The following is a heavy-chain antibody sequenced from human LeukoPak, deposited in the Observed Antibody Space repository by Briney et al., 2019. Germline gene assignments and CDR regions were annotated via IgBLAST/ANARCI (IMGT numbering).Heavy chain of an antibody. J-gene: IGHJ4*02. D-gene: IGHD1-26*01. CDR1: GFTFSRHA. V-gene: IGHV3-30*04. Sequence: PGTSLRLSCAASGFTFSRHAMPWIRQAPGKGLEGVAVISDDGNKTYYADSVKGRFTISRDNSKKDLYLQMNSLRPEDTAVYYCEKRVYSGFGLGGRDFDYWGEGALVTVSS. CDR2: ISDDGNKT. CDR3: EKRVYSGFGLGGRDFDY.